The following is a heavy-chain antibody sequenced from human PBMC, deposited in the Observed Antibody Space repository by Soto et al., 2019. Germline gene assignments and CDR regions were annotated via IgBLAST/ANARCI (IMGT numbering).Heavy chain of an antibody. Sequence: KESGPMLVKPTETLTLTCSFSGFSLNTATAGVSWMRQPPGKALEWLAVIYWDDDKRYSPSLENRLTIFKDTSKNQVVLMMTNMDPIDTATYYCAHLMITYGGLVADDAFDFWGPGTVVTVSS. J-gene: IGHJ3*01. V-gene: IGHV2-5*02. D-gene: IGHD3-16*01. CDR2: IYWDDDK. CDR3: AHLMITYGGLVADDAFDF. CDR1: GFSLNTATAG.